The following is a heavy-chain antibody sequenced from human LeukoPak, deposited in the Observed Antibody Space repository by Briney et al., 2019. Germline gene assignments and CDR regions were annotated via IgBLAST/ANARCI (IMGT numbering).Heavy chain of an antibody. J-gene: IGHJ6*03. CDR2: IKSKTDGGTT. D-gene: IGHD5-18*01. Sequence: GGSLRLSCAASGFTFSNAWMSWVRQAPGKGLEWVGRIKSKTDGGTTDYAAPVKGRFTISRDDSKNTLYVQMNSLRAEDTAVYYCARVVYSYGYMDVWGKGTTVTVSS. CDR3: ARVVYSYGYMDV. CDR1: GFTFSNAW. V-gene: IGHV3-15*01.